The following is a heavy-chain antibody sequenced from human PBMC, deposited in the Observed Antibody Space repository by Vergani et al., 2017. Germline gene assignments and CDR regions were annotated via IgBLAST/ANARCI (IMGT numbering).Heavy chain of an antibody. CDR2: FDPEDGET. D-gene: IGHD6-13*01. Sequence: QVQLVQSGAEVKKPGASVKVSCKVSGYTLTELSMHWVRQAPGKGLEWMGGFDPEDGETIYAQKFQGRVTMTEDTSTDTAYMELSSLRSEDTAVYYCARPSWGEQGIAAAGTGYFDYWGQGTLVTVSS. CDR1: GYTLTELS. CDR3: ARPSWGEQGIAAAGTGYFDY. J-gene: IGHJ4*02. V-gene: IGHV1-24*01.